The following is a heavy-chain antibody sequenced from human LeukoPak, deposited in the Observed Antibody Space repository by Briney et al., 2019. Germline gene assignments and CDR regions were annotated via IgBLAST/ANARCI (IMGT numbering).Heavy chain of an antibody. CDR2: IQDDGSSK. Sequence: GGSLRLSCAASGFTFSRNGMHWVRQAPGKGLEWVAFIQDDGSSKYYADSVKGRFTVSRDNSKNTLWLQMNSLRVEDTAVYYCAREVSAQAIHGFDPWGQGTLVTVSS. CDR1: GFTFSRNG. V-gene: IGHV3-30*02. D-gene: IGHD2-21*01. CDR3: AREVSAQAIHGFDP. J-gene: IGHJ5*02.